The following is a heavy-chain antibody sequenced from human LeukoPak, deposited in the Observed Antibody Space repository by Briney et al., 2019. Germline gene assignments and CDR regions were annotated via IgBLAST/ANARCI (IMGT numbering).Heavy chain of an antibody. CDR2: ISGSGGSS. J-gene: IGHJ3*02. CDR1: GFTFSSYA. CDR3: TKHRGGWIDAFDI. V-gene: IGHV3-23*01. Sequence: GGSLRLSCAASGFTFSSYAMTWVRQAPGEGLEWVSGISGSGGSSYSADSVKGRFTISRDNYKKTLYMQMNSLRAEDTAVYYCTKHRGGWIDAFDIWGQGTMVTVSS. D-gene: IGHD5-12*01.